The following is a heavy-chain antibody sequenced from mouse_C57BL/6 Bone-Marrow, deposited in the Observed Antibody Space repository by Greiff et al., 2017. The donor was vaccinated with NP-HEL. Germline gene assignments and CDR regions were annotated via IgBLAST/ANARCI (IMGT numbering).Heavy chain of an antibody. Sequence: QVQLQQPGAELVKPGASVKMSCKASGYTFTSYWITWVKQRPGQGLEWIGDIYPGSGSTNYNEKFKSKATLTVDTSSSTAYMQLSSLTSEDSAVYYCARGAIYYGYDCWYFDVWGTGTTVTVSS. J-gene: IGHJ1*03. CDR3: ARGAIYYGYDCWYFDV. CDR1: GYTFTSYW. V-gene: IGHV1-55*01. CDR2: IYPGSGST. D-gene: IGHD2-2*01.